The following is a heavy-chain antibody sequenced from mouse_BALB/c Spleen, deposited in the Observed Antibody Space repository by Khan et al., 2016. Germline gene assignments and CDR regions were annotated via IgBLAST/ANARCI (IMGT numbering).Heavy chain of an antibody. J-gene: IGHJ3*01. V-gene: IGHV9-3*02. Sequence: QIQLVQSGPELKKPGETVKISCKASGYTFTNYGMNWVKQAPGKGLKWMGWINTNTGEPTYAEEFKGRFAFSLETSASTAYLQMNNLKKEDTATYVCAYIYNYNKKFAYWGQGTLVTVSA. CDR3: AYIYNYNKKFAY. CDR2: INTNTGEP. CDR1: GYTFTNYG. D-gene: IGHD2-5*01.